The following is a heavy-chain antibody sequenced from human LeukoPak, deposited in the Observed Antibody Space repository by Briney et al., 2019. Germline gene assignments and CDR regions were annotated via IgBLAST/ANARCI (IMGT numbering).Heavy chain of an antibody. J-gene: IGHJ4*02. CDR2: IYYSGTT. Sequence: SETLSLTCTVSGGSISNSYWNWIRQPPGKGMEWIGYIYYSGTTKYNPSLRSRVTISVDTSKHQFSLRLTSVTAADTAVYYCARGFDSKSTYFDYWGQGTLVTVSS. CDR3: ARGFDSKSTYFDY. D-gene: IGHD5-12*01. CDR1: GGSISNSY. V-gene: IGHV4-59*01.